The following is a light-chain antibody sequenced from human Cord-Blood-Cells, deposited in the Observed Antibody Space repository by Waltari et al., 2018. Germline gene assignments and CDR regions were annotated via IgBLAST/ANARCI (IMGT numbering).Light chain of an antibody. CDR2: YDS. CDR1: NIGSKS. Sequence: SYVLTQPPSLSVAPGKTARITCGGNNIGSKSVHWYQQKPGQAPVLVIYYDSDRPSWIPARFSGSNSGNTATLTISRVEAGDEADYYCQVWDSSSDHVVFGGGTKLTVL. V-gene: IGLV3-21*04. CDR3: QVWDSSSDHVV. J-gene: IGLJ2*01.